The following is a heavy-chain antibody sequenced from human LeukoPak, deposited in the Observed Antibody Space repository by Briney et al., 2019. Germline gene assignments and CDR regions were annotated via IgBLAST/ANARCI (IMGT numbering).Heavy chain of an antibody. Sequence: GASVKVSCKASGYTFTSYDINWVRQATGQGLEWMGWMNPNSGNTGYAQKFQGRVTMTRNTSISTAYMELSSLRSEDTAVYYCARGRRFGGYYYDSSGYTDWGQGTLVTVSS. V-gene: IGHV1-8*01. D-gene: IGHD3-22*01. CDR2: MNPNSGNT. CDR3: ARGRRFGGYYYDSSGYTD. CDR1: GYTFTSYD. J-gene: IGHJ4*02.